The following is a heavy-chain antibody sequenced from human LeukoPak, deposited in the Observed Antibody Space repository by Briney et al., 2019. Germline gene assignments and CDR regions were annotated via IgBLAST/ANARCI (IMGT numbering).Heavy chain of an antibody. CDR2: INHSGST. V-gene: IGHV4-34*01. CDR1: GGSFSGYY. J-gene: IGHJ4*02. CDR3: ARSRVGATQD. Sequence: PSETLSLTCAVYGGSFSGYYWSWIRQPPGKGLEWIGEINHSGSTNYNPSLKSRVTISVDTSKNQFSLKLSSVTAADTAVYYCARSRVGATQDWGQGTLVTVSS. D-gene: IGHD1-26*01.